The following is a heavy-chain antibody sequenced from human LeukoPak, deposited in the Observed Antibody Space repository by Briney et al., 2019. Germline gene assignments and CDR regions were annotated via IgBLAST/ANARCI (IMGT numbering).Heavy chain of an antibody. CDR3: AKDMKDGYGDYVFDY. CDR2: ISGSGGST. D-gene: IGHD4-17*01. Sequence: GGSLRLSCAASGFTFGSYAMSWVRQAPGKGLEWVSAISGSGGSTYYADSVKGRFTISRDNSKNTLYLQMNSLRAEDTAVYYCAKDMKDGYGDYVFDYWGQGTLVTVSS. J-gene: IGHJ4*02. CDR1: GFTFGSYA. V-gene: IGHV3-23*01.